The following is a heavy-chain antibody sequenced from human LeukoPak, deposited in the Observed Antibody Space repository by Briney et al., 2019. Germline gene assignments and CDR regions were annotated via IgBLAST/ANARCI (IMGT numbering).Heavy chain of an antibody. V-gene: IGHV1-8*03. CDR2: MNPNSGNT. J-gene: IGHJ6*03. Sequence: ASVKVSCKASGYTFTSYDINWVRQATGQGLEWMGWMNPNSGNTGYAQKFQGRVTITRNTSISTAYMQLSSLRSEDTAVYYCASDGPTGYCSSTSCYTGINPRYYYYMDVWGKGTTVTVSS. D-gene: IGHD2-2*02. CDR3: ASDGPTGYCSSTSCYTGINPRYYYYMDV. CDR1: GYTFTSYD.